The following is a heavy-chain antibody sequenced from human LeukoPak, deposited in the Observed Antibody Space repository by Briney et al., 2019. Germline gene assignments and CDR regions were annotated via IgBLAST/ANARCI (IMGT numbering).Heavy chain of an antibody. CDR3: ARRHDGEFDY. D-gene: IGHD3-10*01. Sequence: SETLSLTCTVSGGSISGSNYHWGWIRQPPGKGLEWIGTLSHSGSTYYNPSLKSRVTISVDTSENQFSLKVSSVTAADTAVYYCARRHDGEFDYWGQGSLVTVSS. CDR1: GGSISGSNYH. CDR2: LSHSGST. J-gene: IGHJ4*02. V-gene: IGHV4-39*01.